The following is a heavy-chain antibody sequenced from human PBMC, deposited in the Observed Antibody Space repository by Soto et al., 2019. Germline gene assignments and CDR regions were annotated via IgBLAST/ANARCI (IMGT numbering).Heavy chain of an antibody. CDR3: AREVVRGSGSSSYYYYCMDV. J-gene: IGHJ6*02. V-gene: IGHV1-69*10. CDR2: IIPMHDII. CDR1: GGTFSNYA. D-gene: IGHD6-19*01. Sequence: VKVSCKASGGTFSNYAITWVRQAPGQGLEWIGRIIPMHDIINYAQHFQGRVTITADKSTSTAYMELSSLSSEDTAVYYCAREVVRGSGSSSYYYYCMDVSRQGTPVTVS.